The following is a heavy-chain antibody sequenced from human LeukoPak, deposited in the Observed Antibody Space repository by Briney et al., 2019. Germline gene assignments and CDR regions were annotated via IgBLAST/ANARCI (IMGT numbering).Heavy chain of an antibody. D-gene: IGHD7-27*01. CDR1: GFTFNTYA. CDR3: ARDANWGSTDY. Sequence: GGSLKLSCAASGFTFNTYAMHWVRQAPGKGLEWVAAISCDGSNKFYADSVKGRFTSSRDNSKNSLYLQMNSLRDEDTAVYYCARDANWGSTDYWGQGTLVIVSS. CDR2: ISCDGSNK. V-gene: IGHV3-30*14. J-gene: IGHJ4*02.